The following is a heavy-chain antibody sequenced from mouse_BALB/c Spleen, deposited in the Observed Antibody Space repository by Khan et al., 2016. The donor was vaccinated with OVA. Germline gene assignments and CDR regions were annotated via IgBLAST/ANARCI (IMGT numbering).Heavy chain of an antibody. V-gene: IGHV1S41*01. CDR3: ASENYYCRSCYAMDY. J-gene: IGHJ4*01. D-gene: IGHD1-1*01. Sequence: DLVKPGASVKLSCKASGYTFTSYWINWIKQRPGQGLEWIGRIGPGSSNAYYNDMFKDKATLTVDTSSNTAHIQLSSLSSEDSAVYFCASENYYCRSCYAMDYWGQGTSVTVSA. CDR2: IGPGSSNA. CDR1: GYTFTSYW.